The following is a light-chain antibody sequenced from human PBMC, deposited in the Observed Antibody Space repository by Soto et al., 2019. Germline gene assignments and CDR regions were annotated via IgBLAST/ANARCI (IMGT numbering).Light chain of an antibody. J-gene: IGKJ5*01. CDR2: GAS. V-gene: IGKV3-15*01. Sequence: VMTQSPATLSVSPGERATLSCRASQNLRSSLAWYQQKPGQAPRLLIYGASTRATGIPARFSGSGSGTEFTLTISSLQSEDFAVYYCQQYGRSPPITFGQGTRLEIK. CDR1: QNLRSS. CDR3: QQYGRSPPIT.